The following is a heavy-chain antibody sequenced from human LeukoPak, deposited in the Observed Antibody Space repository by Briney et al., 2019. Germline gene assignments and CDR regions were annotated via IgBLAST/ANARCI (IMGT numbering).Heavy chain of an antibody. CDR2: ISAENGNT. V-gene: IGHV1-18*01. CDR1: GYTFINYG. Sequence: ASVKVSCKASGYTFINYGIGRVRQAPGQGLEWMGWISAENGNTGYVENLQGRVTITRDTSASTAYMELSSLRSEDTAVYYCAREPRGLEYYDILTGYFYGMDVWGQGTTVTVSS. D-gene: IGHD3-9*01. CDR3: AREPRGLEYYDILTGYFYGMDV. J-gene: IGHJ6*02.